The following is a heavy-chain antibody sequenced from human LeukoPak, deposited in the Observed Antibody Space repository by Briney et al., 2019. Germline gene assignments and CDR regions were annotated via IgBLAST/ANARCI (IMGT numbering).Heavy chain of an antibody. CDR3: AKGSAPVPLPSYFDS. Sequence: GGSLRLSCAVPGFTFSSYGMQWVRQAPGRGLEGGCLINWDGTKVHYADSVRGRFTISRDNNKNSLYLQMHGLGREDAALFFCAKGSAPVPLPSYFDSWGLGTLVTVSS. CDR2: INWDGTKV. V-gene: IGHV3-43*01. J-gene: IGHJ4*02. D-gene: IGHD4-17*01. CDR1: GFTFSSYG.